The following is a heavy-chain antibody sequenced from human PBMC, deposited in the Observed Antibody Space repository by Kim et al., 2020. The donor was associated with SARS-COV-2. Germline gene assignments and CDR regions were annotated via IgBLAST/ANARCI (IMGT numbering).Heavy chain of an antibody. Sequence: GRFTISRDNAKNSLYLQMNSLRPEDTALYYCAKDIGAGSGTYSFYYGIDVWGQGTTVTVSS. J-gene: IGHJ6*02. CDR3: AKDIGAGSGTYSFYYGIDV. V-gene: IGHV3-9*01. D-gene: IGHD3-10*01.